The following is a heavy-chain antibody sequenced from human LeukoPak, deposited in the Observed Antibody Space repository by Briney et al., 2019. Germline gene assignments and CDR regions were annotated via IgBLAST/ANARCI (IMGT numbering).Heavy chain of an antibody. CDR1: GFTFSSYS. CDR2: ISSSSSTI. CDR3: ARLETDGYSHFDY. D-gene: IGHD5-24*01. J-gene: IGHJ4*02. Sequence: PGGSLRLSCAASGFTFSSYSMNWVRQAPGKGLEWVSYISSSSSTIYYADSVKGRFTISRDNAKNSLYLQMNSLRAEDTAVYYCARLETDGYSHFDYWGQGTLVTVSS. V-gene: IGHV3-48*01.